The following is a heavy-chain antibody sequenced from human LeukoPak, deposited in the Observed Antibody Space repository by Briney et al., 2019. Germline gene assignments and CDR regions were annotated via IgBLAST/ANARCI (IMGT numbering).Heavy chain of an antibody. CDR2: MNPNSGNT. V-gene: IGHV1-8*01. D-gene: IGHD3-10*01. Sequence: GASVKVSCKASGYTFTSYDINWVRQATGQGLEWMGWMNPNSGNTGYAQKFQGRVTMTRNTSISTAYMELSSLRSEDKAVYYCARDEYYGSGSYYNVDYWGQGTLVTVSS. CDR3: ARDEYYGSGSYYNVDY. CDR1: GYTFTSYD. J-gene: IGHJ4*02.